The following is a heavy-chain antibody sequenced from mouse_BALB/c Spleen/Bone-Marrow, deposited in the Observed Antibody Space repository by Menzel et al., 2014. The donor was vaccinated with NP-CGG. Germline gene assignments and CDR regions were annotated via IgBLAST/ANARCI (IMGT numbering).Heavy chain of an antibody. CDR1: GYTFTSYW. CDR3: ARGYDYGRFDY. CDR2: INPSTGYT. J-gene: IGHJ2*01. Sequence: VQLQQSGAELAKPGASVKMSCKASGYTFTSYWMHWVKQRPGQGLEWIGYINPSTGYTEYNQKFKDKATLTADKSSGTAYMQLSSLTSEDSAVYYCARGYDYGRFDYWGQGTTLTVSS. D-gene: IGHD2-4*01. V-gene: IGHV1-7*01.